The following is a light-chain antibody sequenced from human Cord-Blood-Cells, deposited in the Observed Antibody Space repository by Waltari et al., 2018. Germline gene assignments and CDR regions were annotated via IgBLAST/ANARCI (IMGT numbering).Light chain of an antibody. CDR1: QSVSSSY. V-gene: IGKV3-20*01. CDR3: QQYGSSLLT. J-gene: IGKJ4*01. Sequence: EIVLTQSPGTLSLSPGERATLSCRASQSVSSSYLAWYQQKPGQAPRLLIYGASSRATGLPDRFSGSGSGTDFTLTISRPEPEDFAVYYCQQYGSSLLTFGGGTKVEIK. CDR2: GAS.